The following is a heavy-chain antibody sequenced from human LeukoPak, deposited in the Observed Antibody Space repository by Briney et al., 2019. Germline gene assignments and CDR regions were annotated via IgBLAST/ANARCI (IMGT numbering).Heavy chain of an antibody. D-gene: IGHD3-3*01. Sequence: GASVKVSCKASGYTFTSYGISWVRQAPGQGLEWMGWISAYNGNTNYAQKLQGRVTMTTDTSTSTAYMELRSLRSDDTAVYYCARVRRVYYDFWSGYYNPEYFQHWGQGTLVTVS. V-gene: IGHV1-18*01. CDR1: GYTFTSYG. J-gene: IGHJ1*01. CDR2: ISAYNGNT. CDR3: ARVRRVYYDFWSGYYNPEYFQH.